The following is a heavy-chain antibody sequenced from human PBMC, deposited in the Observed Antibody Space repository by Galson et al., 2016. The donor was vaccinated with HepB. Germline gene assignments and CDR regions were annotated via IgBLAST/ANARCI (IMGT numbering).Heavy chain of an antibody. D-gene: IGHD4-11*01. CDR2: ISGYSGDT. CDR3: ARDYSNYVRFDY. J-gene: IGHJ4*02. V-gene: IGHV1-18*01. Sequence: SVKVSCKASGYTFTSYGISWVRQAPGQGLEWMGWISGYSGDTNYAQKFQGRVTMTRDTSTSTAYMELSRLRSDDTAVYYCARDYSNYVRFDYWGQGTLVTVSS. CDR1: GYTFTSYG.